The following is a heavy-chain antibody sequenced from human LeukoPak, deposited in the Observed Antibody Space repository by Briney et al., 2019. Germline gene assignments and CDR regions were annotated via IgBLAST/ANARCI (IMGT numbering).Heavy chain of an antibody. CDR1: GASISSGSNY. Sequence: SETLSLTCSVSGASISSGSNYWGWIRQPPGKTLEWIGRIYSSGSTYYNPSLKSRVIIIIDTPKSHFSLTLSSVTAADTAVYYCARSDGYGLVGIWGQGTMVTVSS. CDR3: ARSDGYGLVGI. CDR2: IYSSGST. D-gene: IGHD3-10*01. J-gene: IGHJ3*02. V-gene: IGHV4-39*07.